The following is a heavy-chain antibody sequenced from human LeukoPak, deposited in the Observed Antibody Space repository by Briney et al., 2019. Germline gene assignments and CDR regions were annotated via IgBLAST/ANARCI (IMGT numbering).Heavy chain of an antibody. D-gene: IGHD6-19*01. J-gene: IGHJ4*02. CDR1: AGSISNHY. CDR3: ARGRSSLGL. CDR2: IFYTGSY. Sequence: SETLSLTCTVAAGSISNHYWSWMRQSPGKGLEWIAYIFYTGSYNYNPSLKSRVYISVDTSKNQFSLNLTSVTAADTAVYYCARGRSSLGLWGQGTLVTASS. V-gene: IGHV4-59*11.